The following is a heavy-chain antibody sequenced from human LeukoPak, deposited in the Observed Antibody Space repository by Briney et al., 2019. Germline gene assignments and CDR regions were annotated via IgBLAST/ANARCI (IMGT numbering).Heavy chain of an antibody. CDR2: IYPGDSDT. V-gene: IGHV5-51*01. CDR3: ARLRWALNYYDGMDV. Sequence: GESLKISCNGSGYSFTSYWIGWVRQMPGKGLEWMGIIYPGDSDTRYTPSFQGQVTISADKSISTAYLQWSSLKASDTAMYYCARLRWALNYYDGMDVWGQGTTVTVSS. D-gene: IGHD4-23*01. J-gene: IGHJ6*02. CDR1: GYSFTSYW.